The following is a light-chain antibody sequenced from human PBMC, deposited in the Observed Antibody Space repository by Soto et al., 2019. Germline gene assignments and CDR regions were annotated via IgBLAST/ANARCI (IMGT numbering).Light chain of an antibody. Sequence: DIQMTQSPSTLSASVGDRVTITCRASQSISSWLAWYQQKPGKAPKLLIYDASSLESGVPSRFSGSGGGTDFTLSISSVQPDDFATYFCQKSYMDPIIFGQGTKGDSK. CDR2: DAS. J-gene: IGKJ1*01. V-gene: IGKV1-5*01. CDR3: QKSYMDPII. CDR1: QSISSW.